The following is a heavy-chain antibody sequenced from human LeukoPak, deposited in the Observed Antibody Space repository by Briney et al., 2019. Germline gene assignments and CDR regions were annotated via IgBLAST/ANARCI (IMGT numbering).Heavy chain of an antibody. D-gene: IGHD6-13*01. CDR2: ISTYNGNT. CDR1: GYTFTTYG. Sequence: ASVNVSCTASGYTFTTYGFTWVRQAPGQGLEWMGWISTYNGNTNYAQKLQGRVTMTTDTSTSTAYMELRSLRSDDTAVYYCARAGGSWDAFDIWGQGTMVTVSS. J-gene: IGHJ3*02. V-gene: IGHV1-18*01. CDR3: ARAGGSWDAFDI.